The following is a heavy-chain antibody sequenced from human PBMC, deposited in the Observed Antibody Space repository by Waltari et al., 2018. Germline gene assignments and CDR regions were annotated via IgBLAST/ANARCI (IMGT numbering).Heavy chain of an antibody. D-gene: IGHD3-10*01. CDR3: ARAPGGLPYNWFDP. Sequence: QVQLVQSGAEVKKPGASVKVSCKASGYTFTGYYMHWVRQAPGQGLEWMGWINPNSGGTNDAQKFQGRVTMTRDTSISTAYMELSRLRSDDTAVYYCARAPGGLPYNWFDPWGQGTLVTVSS. CDR2: INPNSGGT. CDR1: GYTFTGYY. J-gene: IGHJ5*02. V-gene: IGHV1-2*02.